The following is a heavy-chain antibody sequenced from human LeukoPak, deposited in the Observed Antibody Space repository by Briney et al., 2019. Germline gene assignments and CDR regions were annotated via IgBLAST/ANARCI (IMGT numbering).Heavy chain of an antibody. CDR2: LSGSGSST. D-gene: IGHD5-24*01. J-gene: IGHJ4*02. Sequence: GGSLRLSCAASGFTFSSYAMTWVRQAPGKGLEWVSGLSGSGSSTFYADSVKGRFTISRDNSKNTLYLQMKSLRAEDTAIYYCAKDQRGVPTSPFDFWGQGTLVPVSS. V-gene: IGHV3-23*01. CDR3: AKDQRGVPTSPFDF. CDR1: GFTFSSYA.